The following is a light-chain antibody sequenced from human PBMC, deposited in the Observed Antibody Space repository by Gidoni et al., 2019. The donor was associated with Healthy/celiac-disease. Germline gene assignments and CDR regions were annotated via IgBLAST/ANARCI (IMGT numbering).Light chain of an antibody. CDR2: WAS. CDR3: QQYYSTPWT. V-gene: IGKV4-1*01. Sequence: DIVMTHSPDSLSVSLVERATINCKSSQSVLYSSNNKNYLAWYQQKPGQPPKLLIYWASTRESGVPDRLSGSGSGTDFTLTISSLQAEDVAVYYCQQYYSTPWTFGQGTKVEIK. J-gene: IGKJ1*01. CDR1: QSVLYSSNNKNY.